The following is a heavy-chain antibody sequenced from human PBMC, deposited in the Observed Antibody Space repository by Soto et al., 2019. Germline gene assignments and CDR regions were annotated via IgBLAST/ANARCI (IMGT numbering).Heavy chain of an antibody. CDR3: ASAHRITMRVVVIDAFDI. V-gene: IGHV1-24*01. CDR1: GYTLTELS. CDR2: FDPEDGET. J-gene: IGHJ3*02. Sequence: ASVKVSCKVSGYTLTELSMHWVRQAPGKGLEWMGGFDPEDGETIYAQKFQGRVTMTEDTSTDTAYMELSSLRSEDTAVYYCASAHRITMRVVVIDAFDIWGQGTMVTVSS. D-gene: IGHD3-22*01.